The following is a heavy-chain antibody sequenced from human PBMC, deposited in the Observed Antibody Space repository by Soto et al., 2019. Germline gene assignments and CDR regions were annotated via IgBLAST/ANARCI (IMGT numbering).Heavy chain of an antibody. CDR1: GYTFTSYD. J-gene: IGHJ6*02. D-gene: IGHD3-10*01. Sequence: ASVKVSCKASGYTFTSYDINCVRQATGQGLEWMGWMNPNSGNTGYAQKFQGRVTMTRNTSISTAYMELSSLRSEDTAVYYCARGGVLWFGELLPYYYYGMDVWGQGTTVTVSS. CDR3: ARGGVLWFGELLPYYYYGMDV. CDR2: MNPNSGNT. V-gene: IGHV1-8*01.